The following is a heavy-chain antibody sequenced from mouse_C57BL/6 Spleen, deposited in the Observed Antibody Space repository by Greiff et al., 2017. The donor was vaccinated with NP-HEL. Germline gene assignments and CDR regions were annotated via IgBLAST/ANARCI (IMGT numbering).Heavy chain of an antibody. Sequence: VKLQESGPELVKPGASVKISCKASGYAFSSSWMNWVKQRPGKGLEWIGRIYPGDGDTNYNGKFKGKATLTADKSSSTAYMQLSSLTSEDSAVYVWARGGGTAWFAYWGQGTLVTVSA. CDR3: ARGGGTAWFAY. CDR2: IYPGDGDT. D-gene: IGHD3-3*01. J-gene: IGHJ3*01. CDR1: GYAFSSSW. V-gene: IGHV1-82*01.